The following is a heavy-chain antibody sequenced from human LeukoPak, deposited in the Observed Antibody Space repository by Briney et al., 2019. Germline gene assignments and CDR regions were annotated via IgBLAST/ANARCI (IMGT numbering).Heavy chain of an antibody. CDR3: ASYYDGSGYHPSRFDY. J-gene: IGHJ4*02. V-gene: IGHV1-2*02. D-gene: IGHD3-22*01. Sequence: VASVKVSCKASGYTFTGYYMHWVRQAPGQGLEWMGWINPASGATYYAQKFQDRVTMTRDTSITTGYMELSRLISDDTAMYYCASYYDGSGYHPSRFDYWGQGTLVTVSS. CDR1: GYTFTGYY. CDR2: INPASGAT.